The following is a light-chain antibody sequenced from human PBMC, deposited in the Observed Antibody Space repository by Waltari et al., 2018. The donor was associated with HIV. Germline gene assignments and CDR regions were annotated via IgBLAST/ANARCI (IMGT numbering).Light chain of an antibody. CDR3: QQSYGSPRT. V-gene: IGKV1-39*01. CDR1: QTINRY. CDR2: GAS. J-gene: IGKJ2*01. Sequence: DIQMTQSPSSLSACVGDRVTITCRASQTINRYLNWYQQQPGKAPQVLIHGASTLHSGAPSRFSGSGSETHFTLTITSLKAEDSATYYCQQSYGSPRTFGPGTHLEI.